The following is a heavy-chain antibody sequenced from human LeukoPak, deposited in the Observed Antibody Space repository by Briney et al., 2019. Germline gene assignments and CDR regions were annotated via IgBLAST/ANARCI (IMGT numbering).Heavy chain of an antibody. D-gene: IGHD6-13*01. J-gene: IGHJ6*02. CDR3: ARVAGIAAAGPYGMDV. Sequence: SETLSLTCAVSAVSFTNYYWTWLRQSGGKGREWRGEISHTGNTHYNPSLKSRVTISVDTSKNQFSLKLSSVTAADTAVYYCARVAGIAAAGPYGMDVWGQGTTVTVSS. CDR1: AVSFTNYY. CDR2: ISHTGNT. V-gene: IGHV4-34*01.